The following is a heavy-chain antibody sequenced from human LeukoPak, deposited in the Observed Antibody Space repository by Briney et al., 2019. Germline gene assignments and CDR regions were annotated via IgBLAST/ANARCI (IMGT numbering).Heavy chain of an antibody. CDR2: INPSGGTT. J-gene: IGHJ4*02. CDR1: GYIFTSYN. V-gene: IGHV1-46*01. CDR3: ARDLIPYYDSSGYYMPLDY. Sequence: ASVKVSCKASGYIFTSYNIYWVRQAPGQGLEWMGIINPSGGTTNYAQKFKGRVTMTRDTSTSTVYMELSSLRSEDTAVYYCARDLIPYYDSSGYYMPLDYWGQGTLVTVSS. D-gene: IGHD3-22*01.